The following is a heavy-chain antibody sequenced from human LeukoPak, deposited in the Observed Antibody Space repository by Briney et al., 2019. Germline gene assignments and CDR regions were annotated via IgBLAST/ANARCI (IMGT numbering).Heavy chain of an antibody. J-gene: IGHJ4*02. CDR1: GGSISSYY. V-gene: IGHV4-59*01. D-gene: IGHD6-19*01. Sequence: SETLSLTCTVSGGSISSYYWSWIRQPPGKGLEWIGYIYYSGSTNYNPSLKSRVTISVDTSKNQFSLKLSSVTAADTAVYYCVRDGWRGFDYWGQGTLVTVSS. CDR3: VRDGWRGFDY. CDR2: IYYSGST.